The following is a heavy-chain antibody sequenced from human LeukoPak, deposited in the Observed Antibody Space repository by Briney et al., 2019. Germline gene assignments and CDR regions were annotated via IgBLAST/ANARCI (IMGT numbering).Heavy chain of an antibody. D-gene: IGHD3-16*01. V-gene: IGHV1-46*01. J-gene: IGHJ4*02. Sequence: GASVKVSCKASGYTFTSYYMHWVRQAPGQGLEWMGIINPSGGSTSYAQKFQGRVTMTRDMSTSTVYMELSSLRSEDTAVYYCARGFGGLRLGDPHFDYWGQGTLVTVSS. CDR1: GYTFTSYY. CDR3: ARGFGGLRLGDPHFDY. CDR2: INPSGGST.